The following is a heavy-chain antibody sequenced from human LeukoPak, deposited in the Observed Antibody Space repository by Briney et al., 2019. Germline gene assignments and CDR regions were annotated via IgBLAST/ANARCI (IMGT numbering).Heavy chain of an antibody. CDR3: ARDLNSDSSGNTY. J-gene: IGHJ4*02. CDR2: ISYDGSNK. V-gene: IGHV3-30-3*01. Sequence: PGGSLRLSCAASGFTFSSYALHWVRQAPGKGLEWVAVISYDGSNKYCADSVKGRFTISRENSKNTLYLQMNSLRAEDTAVYYCARDLNSDSSGNTYWGQGTLVTVSS. D-gene: IGHD3-22*01. CDR1: GFTFSSYA.